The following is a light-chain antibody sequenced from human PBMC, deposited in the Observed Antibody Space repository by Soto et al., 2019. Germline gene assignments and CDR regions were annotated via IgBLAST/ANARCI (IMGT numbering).Light chain of an antibody. CDR1: QSIRGP. CDR2: GAS. Sequence: EIVMTQSPAPLSVSPGRSATLSCRASQSIRGPLAWYQQKPGQAARLLIYGASTRATSFPARSSGSGSRTDFTRSVSSLQSEDFAIYYRSQYNDWPWTFGQGTKLDMK. V-gene: IGKV3-15*01. CDR3: SQYNDWPWT. J-gene: IGKJ1*01.